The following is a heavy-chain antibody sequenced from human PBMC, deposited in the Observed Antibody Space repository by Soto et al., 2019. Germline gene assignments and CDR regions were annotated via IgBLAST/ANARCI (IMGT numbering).Heavy chain of an antibody. J-gene: IGHJ5*02. CDR2: IYYSGST. D-gene: IGHD2-15*01. CDR3: ARGSYSAINWFDP. Sequence: SETLSLTFTVSGGSISSGGYYWSWIRQHPGKGLEWIGYIYYSGSTYYNPSLKSRVTISVDTSKNQFSLKLSSVTAADTAVYYCARGSYSAINWFDPWGQGTLVTVSS. CDR1: GGSISSGGYY. V-gene: IGHV4-31*03.